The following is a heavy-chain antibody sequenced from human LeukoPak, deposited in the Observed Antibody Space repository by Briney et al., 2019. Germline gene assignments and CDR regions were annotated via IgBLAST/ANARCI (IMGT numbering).Heavy chain of an antibody. J-gene: IGHJ4*02. CDR1: GVSISNSGYY. Sequence: SETLSLTCGVSGVSISNSGYYWGWIRQPPGKGLEWIGNIYDSGSTYYNPSLKSRATISVDMSKSQFSLKLSSVTAADTAVYYCARDALSSSSWGQGTLVTVSS. CDR2: IYDSGST. V-gene: IGHV4-39*07. CDR3: ARDALSSSS. D-gene: IGHD6-13*01.